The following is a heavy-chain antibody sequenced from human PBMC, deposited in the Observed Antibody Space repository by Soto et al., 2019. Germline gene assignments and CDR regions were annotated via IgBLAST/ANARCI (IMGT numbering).Heavy chain of an antibody. D-gene: IGHD3-10*01. V-gene: IGHV4-31*03. CDR3: ASLLLGTGLINYFDY. CDR1: GGSISSGGYY. Sequence: SETLSLTCTVSGGSISSGGYYWSWIRQHPGKGLEWIGYIYYSGSTYYNPSLKSRVTISVDTSKNQFSLKLSSVTAADTAVYYCASLLLGTGLINYFDYWGQGTLVTVSS. J-gene: IGHJ4*02. CDR2: IYYSGST.